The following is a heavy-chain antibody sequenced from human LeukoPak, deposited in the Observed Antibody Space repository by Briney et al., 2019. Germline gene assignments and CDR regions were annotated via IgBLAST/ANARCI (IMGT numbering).Heavy chain of an antibody. CDR2: IRYDGSNK. Sequence: PGGSLRLSCAASGFMFSSSGMHWVRQAPGKGLEWVAFIRYDGSNKYYADSVKGRFTISRDNSKNTESLQMNSLRPEDTAVYYCAKRGYSSSWNFGSWGQGTLVTVSS. V-gene: IGHV3-30*02. J-gene: IGHJ4*02. CDR3: AKRGYSSSWNFGS. CDR1: GFMFSSSG. D-gene: IGHD6-13*01.